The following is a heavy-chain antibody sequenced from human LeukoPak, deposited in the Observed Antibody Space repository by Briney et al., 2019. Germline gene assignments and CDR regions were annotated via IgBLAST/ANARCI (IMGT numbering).Heavy chain of an antibody. CDR2: IESKTDGETT. J-gene: IGHJ4*02. CDR1: GFSFTDAW. V-gene: IGHV3-15*04. Sequence: PGGSHRLSCVGSGFSFTDAWMSSVRQIPGKGLEWVDRIESKTDGETTDYATPVKDRFIISRDDSTSTLYLQMDSLKSEDTAVYYCSTYGSGRKFDYWGQGTLVTVSS. D-gene: IGHD3-10*01. CDR3: STYGSGRKFDY.